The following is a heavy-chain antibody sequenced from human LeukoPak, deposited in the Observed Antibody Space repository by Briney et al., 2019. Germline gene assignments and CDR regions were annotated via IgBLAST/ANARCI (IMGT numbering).Heavy chain of an antibody. CDR2: IIPIFGTA. D-gene: IGHD3-3*01. J-gene: IGHJ4*02. CDR1: GGTFSSYA. CDR3: ARERQNKDFWSGGDY. Sequence: ASVKVSCTASGGTFSSYAISWVRQAPGQGLEWMGGIIPIFGTANYAQKFQGRVTITADESTSTAYMELSSLRSEDTAVYYCARERQNKDFWSGGDYWGQGTLVTVSS. V-gene: IGHV1-69*13.